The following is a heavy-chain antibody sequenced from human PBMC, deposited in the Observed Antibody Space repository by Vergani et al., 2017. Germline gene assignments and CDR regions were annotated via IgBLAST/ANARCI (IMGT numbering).Heavy chain of an antibody. D-gene: IGHD4-11*01. CDR3: ARVNTETNGHLYYYYYMDV. CDR1: GESFTSYH. Sequence: QVQLQQWGGGLLKPSETLSLTCVVNGESFTSYHWTWIRQSPGEGLEWVGDIDHTGRPDYNPSLKSRLTMSVDKSRNQLSLTLNSVTATDTAIYFCARVNTETNGHLYYYYYMDVWGQGTAVTVS. J-gene: IGHJ6*03. CDR2: IDHTGRP. V-gene: IGHV4-34*01.